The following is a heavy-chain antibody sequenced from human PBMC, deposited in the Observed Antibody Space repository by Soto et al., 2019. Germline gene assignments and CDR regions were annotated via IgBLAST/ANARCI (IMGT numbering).Heavy chain of an antibody. J-gene: IGHJ4*02. D-gene: IGHD3-22*01. CDR1: GGSFSNDY. CDR3: ARDRYFYDSRGYYRTLDS. V-gene: IGHV4-59*01. Sequence: SETLSLTCTVSGGSFSNDYWTWIRQSPGKGLEWIGYIFHSGITDYNPSLQSRVTISIDTSRNHFSLNLTSVTAADTAVYYCARDRYFYDSRGYYRTLDSWGQGTLVTVSS. CDR2: IFHSGIT.